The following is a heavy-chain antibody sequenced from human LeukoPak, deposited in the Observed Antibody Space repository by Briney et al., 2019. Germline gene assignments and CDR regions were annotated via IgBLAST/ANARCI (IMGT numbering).Heavy chain of an antibody. CDR1: GGSISSSSYY. CDR3: ARERYSYGSGDVFDNWFDP. D-gene: IGHD5-18*01. CDR2: IYTSGST. Sequence: SETLSLTCTVSGGSISSSSYYWSWIRQPAGKGLEWIGRIYTSGSTNYNPSLKSRVTMSVDTSKNQFSLKLSSVTAADTAVYYCARERYSYGSGDVFDNWFDPWGQGTLVTVSS. J-gene: IGHJ5*02. V-gene: IGHV4-61*02.